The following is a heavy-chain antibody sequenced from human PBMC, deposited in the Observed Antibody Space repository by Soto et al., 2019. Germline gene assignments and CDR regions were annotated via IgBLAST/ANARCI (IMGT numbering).Heavy chain of an antibody. D-gene: IGHD3-16*01. CDR3: SRWDGYGDY. CDR2: IIVGGDRK. V-gene: IGHV3-23*01. CDR1: GFSVSSYS. J-gene: IGHJ4*02. Sequence: DVQMLQSGGGLVQPGVSLRVACAASGFSVSSYSMTWVRQAPGKGLEYVSGIIVGGDRKFYADSVKGRFTVSRDNSKNTLYLQMDSLRVDDTAIYSCSRWDGYGDYWGQGTLVTVSS.